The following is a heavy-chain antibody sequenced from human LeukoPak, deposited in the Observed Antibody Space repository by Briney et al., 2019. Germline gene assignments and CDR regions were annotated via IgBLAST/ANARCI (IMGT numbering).Heavy chain of an antibody. D-gene: IGHD3-22*01. Sequence: TGGSLRLSCAASGFSLSSYAMSWVRQAPGKGLEWVAFIRYDGSNKYYADSVKGRFTISRDNSKNTLYLQMNSLRAEDAAVYYCARDPGTYYYDRSGYAPSLYYYYMDVWGKGTTVTVSS. J-gene: IGHJ6*03. CDR3: ARDPGTYYYDRSGYAPSLYYYYMDV. V-gene: IGHV3-30*02. CDR1: GFSLSSYA. CDR2: IRYDGSNK.